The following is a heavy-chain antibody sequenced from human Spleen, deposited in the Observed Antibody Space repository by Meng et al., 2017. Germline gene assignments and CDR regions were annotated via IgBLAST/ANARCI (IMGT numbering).Heavy chain of an antibody. CDR2: INHSGST. Sequence: QVHLQQWGPGLVKPSATLSLTCAVYGGSFSGYYWSWIRQPPGKGLEWIGEINHSGSTNYNPSLKSRVTISVDTSKNQFSLKLSSVTAADTAVYYCARGWSPSSGSYRYFDYWGQGTLVTVSS. V-gene: IGHV4-34*01. CDR1: GGSFSGYY. J-gene: IGHJ4*02. CDR3: ARGWSPSSGSYRYFDY. D-gene: IGHD3-10*01.